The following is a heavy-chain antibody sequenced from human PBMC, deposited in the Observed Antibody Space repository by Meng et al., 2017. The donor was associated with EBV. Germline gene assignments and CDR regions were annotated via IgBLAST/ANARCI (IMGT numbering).Heavy chain of an antibody. CDR1: GDSISSFYY. D-gene: IGHD5/OR15-5a*01. J-gene: IGHJ4*02. V-gene: IGHV4-39*01. Sequence: QLQLQESGPGQVKPSEXLSLTSTVXGDSISSFYYWAWLRQPPGRGLEWIGSAHYSGRTYYSPSLRSRVTVSIDTSKNQFSLRLTSVTAADTALYYCARPFPSIVSPRLDSFGDWGQGALVTVSS. CDR3: ARPFPSIVSPRLDSFGD. CDR2: AHYSGRT.